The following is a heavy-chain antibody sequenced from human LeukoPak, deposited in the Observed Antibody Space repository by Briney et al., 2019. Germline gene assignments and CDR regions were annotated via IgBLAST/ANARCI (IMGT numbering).Heavy chain of an antibody. J-gene: IGHJ6*03. CDR1: GFTVSSNY. CDR3: ARARPYYYYYMDV. Sequence: GGSLRLSCAASGFTVSSNYMSWVRQAPGKGLEWVSVIYSGGSTYYADSVKGRFTISRDNSKNTLYLQMNSLRAEDTAVYYCARARPYYYYYMDVWGQGTMVTVSS. CDR2: IYSGGST. V-gene: IGHV3-66*02.